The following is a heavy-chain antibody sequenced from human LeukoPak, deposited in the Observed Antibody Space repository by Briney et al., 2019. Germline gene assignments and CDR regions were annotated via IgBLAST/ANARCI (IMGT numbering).Heavy chain of an antibody. CDR3: AREQGNPPLFDY. CDR1: GYTFTNYG. V-gene: IGHV1-2*02. CDR2: INPNSGGT. Sequence: ASVKVSCKASGYTFTNYGISWVRQAPGQGLEWMGWINPNSGGTNYAQKFQGRVTMTRDTSISTAYMELSRLRSDDTAVYYCAREQGNPPLFDYWGQGTLVTVSS. J-gene: IGHJ4*02.